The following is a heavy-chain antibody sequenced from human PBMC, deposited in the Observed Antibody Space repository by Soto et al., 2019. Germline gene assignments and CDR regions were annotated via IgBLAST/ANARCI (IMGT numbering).Heavy chain of an antibody. D-gene: IGHD6-19*01. CDR2: IYQSGVT. V-gene: IGHV4-30-2*01. Sequence: SETLSLTCTVSGASISSYSWSWIRQPPGKALQWIGFIYQSGVTSYNPSLASRVSISLDRSNSQCSLKLKSVTAADTAVYFCAGMPYTSGLRFDPWGPGTLVTVSS. CDR1: GASISSYS. J-gene: IGHJ5*02. CDR3: AGMPYTSGLRFDP.